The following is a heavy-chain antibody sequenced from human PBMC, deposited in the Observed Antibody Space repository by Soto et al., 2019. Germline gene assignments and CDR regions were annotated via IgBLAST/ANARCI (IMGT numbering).Heavy chain of an antibody. Sequence: QITLKESGPTLVKPTQTLTLTCTFSGFSLSTSGVGVGWIRQPPGKALEWLALIYWDDDKRYSPSLKSRLTITKDTAKNQVVLTMNNMDPVDTATYYCAHSHPAYYDFWSGTGDYYMDVWGKGTTVTVSS. D-gene: IGHD3-3*01. V-gene: IGHV2-5*02. CDR1: GFSLSTSGVG. CDR2: IYWDDDK. CDR3: AHSHPAYYDFWSGTGDYYMDV. J-gene: IGHJ6*03.